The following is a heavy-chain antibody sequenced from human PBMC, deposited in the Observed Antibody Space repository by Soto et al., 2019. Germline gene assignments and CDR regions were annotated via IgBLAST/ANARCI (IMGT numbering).Heavy chain of an antibody. Sequence: ASVKVSCKASGYSFTGYYIHWVRQAPGQGLEWMGWINPQNGGTNYAQKFQGRVTMTRDTSINTAYVELSGLRSDDSAVFYCARSYALTISGVGAMDVWGQGATVTVSS. CDR2: INPQNGGT. V-gene: IGHV1-2*02. CDR3: ARSYALTISGVGAMDV. D-gene: IGHD3-3*01. CDR1: GYSFTGYY. J-gene: IGHJ6*02.